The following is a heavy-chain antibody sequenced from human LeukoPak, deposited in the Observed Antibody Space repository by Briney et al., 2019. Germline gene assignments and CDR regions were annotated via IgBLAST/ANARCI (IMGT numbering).Heavy chain of an antibody. CDR3: AKDRGPFYYCSSTSCSFDY. Sequence: GGSLRLSCVASGFTFSDYFMSWIRQAPGKGLEWLSFINSAGDNIYYADSVKGRFTISRDNAKNSLYLQMNSLRAEDTALYYCAKDRGPFYYCSSTSCSFDYWGQGTLVTVSS. CDR2: INSAGDNI. D-gene: IGHD2-2*01. V-gene: IGHV3-11*01. CDR1: GFTFSDYF. J-gene: IGHJ4*02.